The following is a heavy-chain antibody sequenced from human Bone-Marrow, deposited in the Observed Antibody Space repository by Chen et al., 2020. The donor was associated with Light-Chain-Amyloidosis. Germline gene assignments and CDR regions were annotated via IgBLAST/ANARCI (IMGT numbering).Heavy chain of an antibody. J-gene: IGHJ4*02. CDR3: ASEYGVFSYGSSLGY. V-gene: IGHV3-30*03. CDR1: GITFSSYG. Sequence: QVQLVESGGGVVQPGRYLRLSCATSGITFSSYGMHWVRQAPGKGLEWVAVISYDGSKKYEAVSVKGRFTISRDNSKNTQYLQMNRLRAVVTAVYYCASEYGVFSYGSSLGYWGQGTLVTVSS. D-gene: IGHD5-18*01. CDR2: ISYDGSKK.